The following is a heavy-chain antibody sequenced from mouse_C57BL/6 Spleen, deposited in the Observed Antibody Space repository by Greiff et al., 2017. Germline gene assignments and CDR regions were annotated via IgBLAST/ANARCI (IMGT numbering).Heavy chain of an antibody. CDR1: GFNIKDYY. Sequence: EVQLQQSGAELVRPGASVKLSCTASGFNIKDYYMHWVKQRPEQGLEWIGRIDPEDGDTEYAPKFQGKATMTADTSSNTAYLQLSSLTSEDTAVYYCTTCGSSYPAWFAYWGQGTLVTVSA. D-gene: IGHD1-1*01. CDR3: TTCGSSYPAWFAY. J-gene: IGHJ3*01. V-gene: IGHV14-1*01. CDR2: IDPEDGDT.